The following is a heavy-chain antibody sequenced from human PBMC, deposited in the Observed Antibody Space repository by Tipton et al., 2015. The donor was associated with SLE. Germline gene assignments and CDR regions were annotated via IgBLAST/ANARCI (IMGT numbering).Heavy chain of an antibody. Sequence: TLSLTCTVSGGSIESSPYYWGWIRQPPGKGLEWIGTMSYSGTTYYNPSLKSRVTVSLDTSENQFSLRLSSVTAADTAVYYCARGRRRDYYYYYMDVWGKGTTVTVSS. J-gene: IGHJ6*03. CDR2: MSYSGTT. V-gene: IGHV4-39*07. CDR3: ARGRRRDYYYYYMDV. CDR1: GGSIESSPYY.